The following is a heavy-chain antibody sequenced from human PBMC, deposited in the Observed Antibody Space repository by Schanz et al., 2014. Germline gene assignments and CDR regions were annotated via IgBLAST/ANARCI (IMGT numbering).Heavy chain of an antibody. J-gene: IGHJ4*02. CDR1: GYTFTSYG. CDR3: ARDQSPSTNSSDVRYFDY. CDR2: ISPYNGNT. Sequence: QVQLVQSGAEVKKPGASVKVSCKASGYTFTSYGISWVRQAPGQGLEWMGWISPYNGNTNYAQKPHDTLTMTAGTSTSTAYMDLRRLRSVDTAVYYCARDQSPSTNSSDVRYFDYWGQGSLVTVSS. D-gene: IGHD6-6*01. V-gene: IGHV1-18*01.